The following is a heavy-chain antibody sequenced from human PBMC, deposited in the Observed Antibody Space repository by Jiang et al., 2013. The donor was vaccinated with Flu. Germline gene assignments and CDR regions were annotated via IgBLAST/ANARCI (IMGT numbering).Heavy chain of an antibody. V-gene: IGHV4-59*01. D-gene: IGHD1-26*01. Sequence: TCSVSGDSISSYYWSWIRQPPGKGLEWIGYIYYSGSTNYNPSLKSRVTISVDTSKNQFSLRLNSVTAADTAVYYCARVRYTGSPDYWGQGTLVTVSS. CDR3: ARVRYTGSPDY. J-gene: IGHJ4*02. CDR1: GDSISSYY. CDR2: IYYSGST.